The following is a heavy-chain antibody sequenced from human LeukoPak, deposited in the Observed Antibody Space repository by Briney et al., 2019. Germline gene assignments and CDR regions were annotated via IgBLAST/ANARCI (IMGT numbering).Heavy chain of an antibody. J-gene: IGHJ1*01. CDR3: AKTRNGYTTEYLQH. CDR2: ISSPGGNT. CDR1: GGSISSYY. Sequence: ETLSLTCTVSGGSISSYYWSWIRQPPGKGLEWVLSISSPGGNTYYADSVKGRFTISRDNSKNAVYLQMNSLRAEDTAVYYCAKTRNGYTTEYLQHWGQGTLVTVSS. V-gene: IGHV3-23*01. D-gene: IGHD5-24*01.